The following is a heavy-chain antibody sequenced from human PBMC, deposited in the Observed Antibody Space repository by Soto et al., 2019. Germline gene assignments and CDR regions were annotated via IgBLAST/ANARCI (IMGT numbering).Heavy chain of an antibody. J-gene: IGHJ4*02. CDR2: INHSGST. CDR3: ARVLQYYGSGSYEDY. CDR1: GGSFSGYY. V-gene: IGHV4-34*01. D-gene: IGHD3-10*01. Sequence: PSETLSLACAVYGGSFSGYYWSWIRQPPGKGLEWIGEINHSGSTNYNPSLKSRVTISVDTSKNQFSLKLSSVTAADTAVYYCARVLQYYGSGSYEDYWGQGTLVTVSS.